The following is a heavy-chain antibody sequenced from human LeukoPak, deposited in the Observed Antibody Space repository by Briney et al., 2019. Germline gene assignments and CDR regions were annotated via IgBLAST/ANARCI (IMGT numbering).Heavy chain of an antibody. CDR3: AKGPNYFDS. V-gene: IGHV3-74*01. CDR1: GFSFSNYW. Sequence: GGSLRLSCAASGFSFSNYWMHWVRQAPGKGLVWVARMNSDGSATYYADSVQGRFTISRDNAKNTLYLQMNSLRAEDTAMYFCAKGPNYFDSWGQGTLVTVSS. CDR2: MNSDGSAT. J-gene: IGHJ4*02.